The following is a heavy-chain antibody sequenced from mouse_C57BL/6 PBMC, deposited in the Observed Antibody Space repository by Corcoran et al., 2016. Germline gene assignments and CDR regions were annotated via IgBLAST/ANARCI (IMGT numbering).Heavy chain of an antibody. Sequence: QVQLQQSGHELVKPGASVKISCKASGYTFTDYYINGVKQRPGQGLEWIGWIFPGSGSTYYNEKFKGKATLTVDKSSSTAYMLLSSLTSEDSAVYFCARGGDYGSSYWYCDVWGTGTTVTVSS. D-gene: IGHD1-1*01. CDR2: IFPGSGST. CDR3: ARGGDYGSSYWYCDV. CDR1: GYTFTDYY. V-gene: IGHV1-75*01. J-gene: IGHJ1*03.